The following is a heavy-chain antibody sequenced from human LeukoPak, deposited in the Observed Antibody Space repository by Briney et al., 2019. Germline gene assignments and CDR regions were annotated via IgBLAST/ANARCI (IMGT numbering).Heavy chain of an antibody. J-gene: IGHJ6*02. V-gene: IGHV1-18*04. CDR1: GYTSKYYG. D-gene: IGHD1/OR15-1a*01. CDR2: ISGYNGDT. CDR3: VYLGSLCDIIPNNMDV. Sequence: ASVKVSCTPSGYTSKYYGISWARQVPGQGLEWMGWISGYNGDTKFAQTLQDRVTLTTDTSTSTVYMELRSLTSDGTAVYYCVYLGSLCDIIPNNMDVWGQGTTVTVSS.